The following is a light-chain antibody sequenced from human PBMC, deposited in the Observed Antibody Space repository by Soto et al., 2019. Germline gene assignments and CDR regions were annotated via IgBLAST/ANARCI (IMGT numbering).Light chain of an antibody. CDR1: RNDIGAYEF. CDR2: EVV. Sequence: QSALTQPPSASGSPGQSVTISCTGTRNDIGAYEFVSWYQHHPGKAPKLIIYEVVQRPSGVPDRFSGSKSGNTASLTVSGLQAADEADYYCKSYAGSKTYVFGTGTK. J-gene: IGLJ1*01. CDR3: KSYAGSKTYV. V-gene: IGLV2-8*01.